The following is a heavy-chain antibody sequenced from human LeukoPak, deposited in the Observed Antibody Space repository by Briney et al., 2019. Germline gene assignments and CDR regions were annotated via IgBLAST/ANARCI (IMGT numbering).Heavy chain of an antibody. J-gene: IGHJ4*02. Sequence: PVGSLRLSCAASGFTFSSYAMSWVRQAPGKGLEWVSAISGSGGSTYYADSVKGRFTISRDNSKNTLYLQMNSLRAEDTAVYYCAKEGVGGGKIAAAGTRVHIDYWGQGTLVTVSS. CDR2: ISGSGGST. CDR1: GFTFSSYA. CDR3: AKEGVGGGKIAAAGTRVHIDY. D-gene: IGHD6-13*01. V-gene: IGHV3-23*01.